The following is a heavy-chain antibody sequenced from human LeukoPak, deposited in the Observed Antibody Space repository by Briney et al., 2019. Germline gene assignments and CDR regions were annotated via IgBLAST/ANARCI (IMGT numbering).Heavy chain of an antibody. J-gene: IGHJ5*02. Sequence: SETLSLTCAVSGGSVSSGSYYWSWIRQPPGKGLEWIEYIYYSGSINYNPSLKSRVTISVDTSKNQFSLKLSSVTAADTAVYYCARSDGGNCFDPWGQGTLVTVSS. CDR3: ARSDGGNCFDP. D-gene: IGHD3-16*01. V-gene: IGHV4-61*01. CDR1: GGSVSSGSYY. CDR2: IYYSGSI.